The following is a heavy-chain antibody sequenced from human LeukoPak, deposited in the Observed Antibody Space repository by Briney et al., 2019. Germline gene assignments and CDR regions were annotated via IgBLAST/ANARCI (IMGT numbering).Heavy chain of an antibody. V-gene: IGHV3-9*03. CDR1: GFTFDDYA. J-gene: IGHJ5*02. D-gene: IGHD6-19*01. CDR2: ISWNGGNI. Sequence: PGRSLRLSCAASGFTFDDYAMHWVRQAPGKGLEWVSGISWNGGNIGYADSVKGRFIISRGNARNSLYLQMNSLRAEDMALYYCAKGGIAVAGTWFDPWGQGTLVTVSS. CDR3: AKGGIAVAGTWFDP.